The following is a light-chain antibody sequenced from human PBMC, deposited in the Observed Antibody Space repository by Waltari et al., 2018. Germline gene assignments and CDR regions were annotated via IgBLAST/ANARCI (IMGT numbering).Light chain of an antibody. V-gene: IGKV3-11*01. CDR1: QRVSDY. CDR2: DVS. Sequence: IVQTQLPVTVALTPGDRSTRTCRSSQRVSDYLAWFRQKPGQAPRLLIYDVSNRAPGIPARPCGTGSQTHFTISSINAESNEVGLQYCAQRTGWRTATTF. CDR3: AQRTGWRTATT. J-gene: IGKJ5*01.